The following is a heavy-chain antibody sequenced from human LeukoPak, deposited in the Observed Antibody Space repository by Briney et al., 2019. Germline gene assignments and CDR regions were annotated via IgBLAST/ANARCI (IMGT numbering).Heavy chain of an antibody. Sequence: PSQTLSLTCAISGDSVSSNSAAWNWIRQSPSRGLEWLGRTYYRSKWYNDYAVSVKSRITINPDTSKNQFSLQLNSVTPEDTAVYYCARGCQLVKVNYYYYYMDVWGKGTTVTVSS. CDR1: GDSVSSNSAA. J-gene: IGHJ6*03. V-gene: IGHV6-1*01. D-gene: IGHD6-13*01. CDR3: ARGCQLVKVNYYYYYMDV. CDR2: TYYRSKWYN.